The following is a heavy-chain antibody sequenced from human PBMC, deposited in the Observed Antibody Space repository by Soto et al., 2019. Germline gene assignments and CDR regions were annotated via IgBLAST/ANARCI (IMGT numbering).Heavy chain of an antibody. V-gene: IGHV3-23*01. Sequence: EVQLSGSGGGLVQPGGSLRLSCAASGFTFSSYAMSWVRQAPGKGLEWVSAISGSSTSTYYADSVKGRFTISRDNSKNTLYLHMNSLRAEDTAVYYCAKDPSSGFAMENYFDYWGQGTLVTVSS. CDR2: ISGSSTST. D-gene: IGHD3-10*01. J-gene: IGHJ4*02. CDR1: GFTFSSYA. CDR3: AKDPSSGFAMENYFDY.